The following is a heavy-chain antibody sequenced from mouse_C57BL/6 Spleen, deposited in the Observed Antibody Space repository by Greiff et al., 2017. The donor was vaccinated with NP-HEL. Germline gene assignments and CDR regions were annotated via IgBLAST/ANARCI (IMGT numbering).Heavy chain of an antibody. D-gene: IGHD2-5*01. V-gene: IGHV5-6*01. Sequence: EVQLVESGGDLVKPGGSLKLSCAASGFTFSSYGMSWVRQTPDQRLEWVATISSGGSYTYYPDSVKGRFTISRDNAKNTLYLQMSSLKSEDTAMYYCARDAYYSNPYYAMDYWGQGTSVTVSS. CDR3: ARDAYYSNPYYAMDY. CDR2: ISSGGSYT. CDR1: GFTFSSYG. J-gene: IGHJ4*01.